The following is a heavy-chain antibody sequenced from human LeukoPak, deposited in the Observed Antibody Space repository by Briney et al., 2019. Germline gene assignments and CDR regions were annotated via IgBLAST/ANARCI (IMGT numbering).Heavy chain of an antibody. V-gene: IGHV4-34*01. Sequence: PSETLSLTCAVYGGSFSGYYWSWIRQPPGKGLEWIGEINHSGSTNYNPSLKSRVTISVDTSKNQFSLKLSSVTAADTAVYYCARDTGRRRTYYYYYGMDVWGQGTTVTVSS. CDR2: INHSGST. CDR1: GGSFSGYY. D-gene: IGHD1-14*01. CDR3: ARDTGRRRTYYYYYGMDV. J-gene: IGHJ6*02.